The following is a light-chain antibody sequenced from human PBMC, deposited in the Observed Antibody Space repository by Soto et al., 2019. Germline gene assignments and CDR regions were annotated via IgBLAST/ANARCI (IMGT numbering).Light chain of an antibody. Sequence: DIKMTQSPSTLSASLGDRGAITCLSSQSINSWLAWYQQKPGKAPKLLIYKASTLESGVPSRFSGSGSGTEFTLTISCLQPDDFATYYCQHYNSYSEAFGQGTKVDI. J-gene: IGKJ1*01. CDR1: QSINSW. V-gene: IGKV1-5*03. CDR2: KAS. CDR3: QHYNSYSEA.